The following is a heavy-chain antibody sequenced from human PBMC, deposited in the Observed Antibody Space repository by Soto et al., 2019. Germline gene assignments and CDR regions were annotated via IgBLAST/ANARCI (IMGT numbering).Heavy chain of an antibody. CDR3: ARRSYCSSTSCPDTYYYYYYMDV. Sequence: QVQLQESGPGLVKPSETLSLTCTVSGGSISSYYWSWIRQPPGKGLEWIGYIYYSGSTNYNPSLKSRVTISVDTSNNQFSLKLSSVTAADTAVYYCARRSYCSSTSCPDTYYYYYYMDVWGKGTTVTVSS. V-gene: IGHV4-59*08. J-gene: IGHJ6*03. CDR2: IYYSGST. CDR1: GGSISSYY. D-gene: IGHD2-2*01.